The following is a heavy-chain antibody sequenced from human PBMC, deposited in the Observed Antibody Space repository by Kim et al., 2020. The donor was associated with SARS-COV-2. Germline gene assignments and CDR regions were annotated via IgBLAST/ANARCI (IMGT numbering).Heavy chain of an antibody. D-gene: IGHD1-1*01. CDR3: AKGTTLFDP. CDR2: WYN. Sequence: WYNDYAVSVKIRITFNPDTSKNQFSLQLNSVTPEDTAVYYCAKGTTLFDPWGQGTLVIVSS. J-gene: IGHJ5*02. V-gene: IGHV6-1*01.